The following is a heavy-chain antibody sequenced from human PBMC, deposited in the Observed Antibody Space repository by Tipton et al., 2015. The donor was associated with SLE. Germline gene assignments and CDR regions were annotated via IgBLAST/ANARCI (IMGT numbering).Heavy chain of an antibody. Sequence: SLRLSCAASGFTFSSFWLSWLRQAPGKGLEWVANITPDGSDTYYVDSLRGRFTISRDNAYNSLFLQMNSLSADDTAVYYCARDYGNGWFDSWGQGTLVTVSS. CDR2: ITPDGSDT. CDR3: ARDYGNGWFDS. V-gene: IGHV3-7*01. J-gene: IGHJ5*01. D-gene: IGHD1-1*01. CDR1: GFTFSSFW.